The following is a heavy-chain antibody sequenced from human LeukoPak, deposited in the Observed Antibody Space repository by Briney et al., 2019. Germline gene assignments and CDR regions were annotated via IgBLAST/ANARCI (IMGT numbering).Heavy chain of an antibody. D-gene: IGHD2-2*01. Sequence: GASVKVSCKASGYTFTSYGISWVRQAPGQGLEWMGWISAYNGNTNYAQKLQGRVTMTTDTSTSTAYMELSSLRSEDTAVYYCARAWCSSTSCPFDYWGQGTLVTVSS. CDR2: ISAYNGNT. CDR1: GYTFTSYG. V-gene: IGHV1-18*01. J-gene: IGHJ4*02. CDR3: ARAWCSSTSCPFDY.